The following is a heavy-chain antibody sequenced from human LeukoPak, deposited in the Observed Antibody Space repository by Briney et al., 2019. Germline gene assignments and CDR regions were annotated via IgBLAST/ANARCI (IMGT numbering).Heavy chain of an antibody. CDR2: IDYDGSIT. J-gene: IGHJ4*02. CDR1: GFTFSSYW. D-gene: IGHD1-7*01. CDR3: VKDLGGNYDY. V-gene: IGHV3-74*01. Sequence: GGSLRLSCAASGFTFSSYWIHWVRQVPGKGLVWVSRIDYDGSITNYADSVKGRFTISRYNARNTMYLKMNSLRVDDTAVYYCVKDLGGNYDYWGQGTLVTVSS.